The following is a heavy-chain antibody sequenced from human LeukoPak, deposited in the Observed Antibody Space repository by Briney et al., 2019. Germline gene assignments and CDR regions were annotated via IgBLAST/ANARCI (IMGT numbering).Heavy chain of an antibody. V-gene: IGHV3-74*01. CDR1: GFTFGDYA. Sequence: GGSLRLSCTGSGFTFGDYAMNWVRQAPGKGLVWVSRVNRDGASTTYADSVKGRFTISRDNAKNTVYLQMNSLRAEDTAVYYCARDRQYYDSTNAFDIWGQGTMVTVSS. CDR2: VNRDGAST. J-gene: IGHJ3*02. CDR3: ARDRQYYDSTNAFDI. D-gene: IGHD3-22*01.